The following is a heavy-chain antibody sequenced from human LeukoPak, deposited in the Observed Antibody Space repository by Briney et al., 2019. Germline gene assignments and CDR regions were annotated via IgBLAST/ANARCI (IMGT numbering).Heavy chain of an antibody. CDR3: ARDVIAHVLLWFGECLDV. CDR1: GFTFSSYA. V-gene: IGHV3-30*04. J-gene: IGHJ6*04. D-gene: IGHD3-10*01. Sequence: PGRSLRLSCAASGFTFSSYAMHWVRQAPGKGLEWVAVISYDGSNKYYADSVKGRFTISRDNSKNTLYLQMNSLRAEDTAVYYCARDVIAHVLLWFGECLDVWGKGTTVTVSS. CDR2: ISYDGSNK.